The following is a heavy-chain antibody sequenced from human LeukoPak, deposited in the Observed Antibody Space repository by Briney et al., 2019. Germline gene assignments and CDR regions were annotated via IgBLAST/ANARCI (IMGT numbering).Heavy chain of an antibody. V-gene: IGHV4-59*01. J-gene: IGHJ4*02. Sequence: SETLSLTCTVSGVSISSYYSSWIRQPPGKGLEWIGYIYYSENTNYNSSLKSRVTISEDKSKNQFSLNLTSVTAADTAVYYCAGGNFYDSSGHPYHFHYWGQGTLVTVPS. CDR3: AGGNFYDSSGHPYHFHY. D-gene: IGHD3-22*01. CDR2: IYYSENT. CDR1: GVSISSYY.